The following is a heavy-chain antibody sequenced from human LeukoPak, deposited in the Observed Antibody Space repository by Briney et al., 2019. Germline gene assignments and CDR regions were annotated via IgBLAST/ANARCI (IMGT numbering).Heavy chain of an antibody. CDR1: GFTFSDYY. V-gene: IGHV3-11*01. J-gene: IGHJ4*02. Sequence: KPGGSLRLSCAASGFTFSDYYMSWIRQAPGKGLEWVSYISSSGSTIYYADSVKGRFTISRDNSKNTLYLQMNSLRAEDTAVYYCAKSHVAYFVVVPIAIGYWGQGTLVTVSS. D-gene: IGHD2-2*02. CDR2: ISSSGSTI. CDR3: AKSHVAYFVVVPIAIGY.